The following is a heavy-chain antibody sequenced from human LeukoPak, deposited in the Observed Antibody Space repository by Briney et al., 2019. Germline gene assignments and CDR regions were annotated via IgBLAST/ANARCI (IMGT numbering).Heavy chain of an antibody. CDR3: ARDEGGIAASGPYYLDY. V-gene: IGHV1-18*01. Sequence: ASVEVSCKASGYTFTSYGISWVRQAPEQGLECMGWIRAYNGNTNYAQKLQGRVTMTTDTSTSTAYMELRSLRSDDTAVYYCARDEGGIAASGPYYLDYWGQGTLVTVSS. J-gene: IGHJ4*02. D-gene: IGHD6-13*01. CDR1: GYTFTSYG. CDR2: IRAYNGNT.